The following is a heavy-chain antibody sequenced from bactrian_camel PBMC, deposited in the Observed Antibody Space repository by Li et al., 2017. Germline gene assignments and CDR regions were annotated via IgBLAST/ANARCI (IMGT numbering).Heavy chain of an antibody. CDR2: IHTIGGHT. CDR1: EVSFSRYW. J-gene: IGHJ4*01. V-gene: IGHV3S1*01. CDR3: AARYGGAEYGAERWLEPYEYNY. D-gene: IGHD5*01. Sequence: LVESGGGSVQPGGSLKLSCAGSEVSFSRYWAWFRQAPGKEREGVASIHTIGGHTYVAGSVKGRFTASLNAVSNTLYLQMNGLRPDDTAMYYCAARYGGAEYGAERWLEPYEYNYRGQGTQVTVS.